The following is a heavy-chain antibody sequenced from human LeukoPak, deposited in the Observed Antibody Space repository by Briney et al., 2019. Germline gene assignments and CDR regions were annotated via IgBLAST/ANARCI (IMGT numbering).Heavy chain of an antibody. CDR2: INHSGST. Sequence: PSETLSLTCAVYGGSFSGYYWSWIRQPPGKGLEWIGEINHSGSTNYNPSLKSRVTISVDTSKNQFSLKLSSVTAADTAVYYCARGWYYYGSGSYYRPWGQGTLVTVSS. J-gene: IGHJ5*02. D-gene: IGHD3-10*01. V-gene: IGHV4-34*01. CDR3: ARGWYYYGSGSYYRP. CDR1: GGSFSGYY.